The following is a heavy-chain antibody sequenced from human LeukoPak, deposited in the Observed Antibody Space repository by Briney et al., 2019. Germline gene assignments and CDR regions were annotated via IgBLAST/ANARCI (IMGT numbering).Heavy chain of an antibody. V-gene: IGHV3-74*01. J-gene: IGHJ5*01. CDR1: GFTFTNYW. CDR2: INTDGRNT. D-gene: IGHD3-10*02. Sequence: GGSLRLSCAVSGFTFTNYWMHWVRQVPGKGLVWVSRINTDGRNTSYADSVKGRFTISRDNAKNTLYLQMNSLRAEDTAVYYCARDRVATIFTYHPMFDSWGPGTLVTVSS. CDR3: ARDRVATIFTYHPMFDS.